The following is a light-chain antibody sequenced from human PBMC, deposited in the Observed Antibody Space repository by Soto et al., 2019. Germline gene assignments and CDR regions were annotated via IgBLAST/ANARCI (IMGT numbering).Light chain of an antibody. V-gene: IGLV4-60*02. CDR3: ETRDSNPV. CDR1: SGHSSYI. J-gene: IGLJ2*01. Sequence: QSVLTQSSSASASLGSSVKLTCTLRSGHSSYIIAWHQQQPGKAPRYLMKLEGSGSYNKGSGVPDRFSGSSSGADRYLTISTLQFEDEADYYGETRDSNPVFGGGTKLTVL. CDR2: LEGSGSY.